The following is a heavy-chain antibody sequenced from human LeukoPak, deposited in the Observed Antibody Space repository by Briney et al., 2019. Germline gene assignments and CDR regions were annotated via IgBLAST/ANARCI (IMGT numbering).Heavy chain of an antibody. J-gene: IGHJ4*02. V-gene: IGHV1-69*05. Sequence: SVKVSCKASGGTFSSYAISWVRQAPGQGLEWMGGIIPISGTANYAQKFQGKVTFTTDESTSTAYMELTSLGSEDTAVYYCARGGTFYRRTLLNYFDYWGQGSLVTVSS. CDR2: IIPISGTA. CDR1: GGTFSSYA. D-gene: IGHD1-14*01. CDR3: ARGGTFYRRTLLNYFDY.